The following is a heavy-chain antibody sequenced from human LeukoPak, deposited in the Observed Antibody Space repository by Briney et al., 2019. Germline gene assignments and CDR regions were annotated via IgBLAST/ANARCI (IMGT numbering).Heavy chain of an antibody. CDR1: GGTFSSYA. Sequence: GASVKVSCKASGGTFSSYAISWVRQAPGQGLEWMGRIIPIFGIANYAQKFQGRVTITADKSTSTAYMELSSLRSEDTAVYYCARVDAAAVSSVYYYGMDVWGQGTTVTVSS. CDR3: ARVDAAAVSSVYYYGMDV. CDR2: IIPIFGIA. J-gene: IGHJ6*02. V-gene: IGHV1-69*04. D-gene: IGHD6-13*01.